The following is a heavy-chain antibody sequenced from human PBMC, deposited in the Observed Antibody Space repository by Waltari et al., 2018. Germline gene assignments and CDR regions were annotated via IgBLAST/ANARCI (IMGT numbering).Heavy chain of an antibody. D-gene: IGHD2-2*01. CDR2: ISSNGGRK. CDR3: ARRYCRSTSCLLDY. Sequence: EVQLVESGGGLVQPGGSLGLSCVASGFTFSNYEMTWVRQAPGKGLEWISYISSNGGRKNHADSVKGRFTISRDNAKNSLYLQMNRLRAEDTAIYYCARRYCRSTSCLLDYWGRGTLVTVSS. CDR1: GFTFSNYE. J-gene: IGHJ4*02. V-gene: IGHV3-48*03.